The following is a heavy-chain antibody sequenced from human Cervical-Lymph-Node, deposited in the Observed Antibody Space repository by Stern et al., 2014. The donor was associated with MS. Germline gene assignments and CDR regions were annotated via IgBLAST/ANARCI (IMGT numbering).Heavy chain of an antibody. Sequence: QVQLQQSGPGLVKPSETLSLTCSVSGGSISSYYWNWIRQPPGKGLEWIANVHYSGTTHYNPSLKSRVTILLDTSMNKISLKLTSVTAADTAVYYCAGSGTYYPDYWGQGILVTVSS. D-gene: IGHD3-3*01. V-gene: IGHV4-59*08. CDR3: AGSGTYYPDY. CDR2: VHYSGTT. J-gene: IGHJ4*02. CDR1: GGSISSYY.